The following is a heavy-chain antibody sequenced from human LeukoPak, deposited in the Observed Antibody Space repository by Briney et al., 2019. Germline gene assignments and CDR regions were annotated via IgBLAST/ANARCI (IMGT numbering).Heavy chain of an antibody. Sequence: ASVKVSCKASGYTFTGYYMHWVRQAPGQGLEWMGWINPNSGGTNYAQKFQGRVTMTRDTSISTAYMELSRLKSDDTAVYYCARPYYYDSSGYYYVRYWGQGTLVTVSS. D-gene: IGHD3-22*01. CDR1: GYTFTGYY. CDR2: INPNSGGT. V-gene: IGHV1-2*02. J-gene: IGHJ4*02. CDR3: ARPYYYDSSGYYYVRY.